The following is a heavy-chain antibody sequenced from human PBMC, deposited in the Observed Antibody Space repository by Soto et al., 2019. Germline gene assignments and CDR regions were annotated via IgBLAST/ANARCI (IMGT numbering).Heavy chain of an antibody. CDR1: GYTFSTYW. V-gene: IGHV5-51*01. Sequence: PGESLKISCQGSGYTFSTYWIGWVRQMPGKGLEWMGVFYPGDSDTRDSPSFQGQVTMSADNSITTAYLQWNSLKASDTAIYYCARGHCSNGVCSPYDAFDIWGQGTMVTVSS. CDR2: FYPGDSDT. CDR3: ARGHCSNGVCSPYDAFDI. J-gene: IGHJ3*02. D-gene: IGHD2-8*01.